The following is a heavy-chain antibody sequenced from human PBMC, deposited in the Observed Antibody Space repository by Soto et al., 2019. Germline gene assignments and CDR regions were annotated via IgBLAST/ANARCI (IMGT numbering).Heavy chain of an antibody. Sequence: GVSLRPSCAASGFTFSTYGVHWVRQAPGKALEWVTVMSYDGSNKYHADSVKGRFTLSRDNSKNTLYLQMNSLRAEDTAVYYCARDGYYYDSSGYSYYFDYWGQGTLVTVSS. J-gene: IGHJ4*02. CDR3: ARDGYYYDSSGYSYYFDY. CDR1: GFTFSTYG. CDR2: MSYDGSNK. D-gene: IGHD3-22*01. V-gene: IGHV3-30-3*01.